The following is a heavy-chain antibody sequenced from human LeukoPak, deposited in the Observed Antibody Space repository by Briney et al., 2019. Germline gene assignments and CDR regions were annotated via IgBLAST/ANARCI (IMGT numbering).Heavy chain of an antibody. Sequence: GRSLRPSCAPSGFTSPNYALHGAPRPPAKGLEGGAVISYDGTNKYYAHSVKGRFTISRDNSKNTLSLQMNSLRAEDTALYYCARGFVLGAAKNYFDYWGQGALVTVSS. J-gene: IGHJ4*02. V-gene: IGHV3-30-3*01. CDR3: ARGFVLGAAKNYFDY. D-gene: IGHD2-21*02. CDR2: ISYDGTNK. CDR1: GFTSPNYA.